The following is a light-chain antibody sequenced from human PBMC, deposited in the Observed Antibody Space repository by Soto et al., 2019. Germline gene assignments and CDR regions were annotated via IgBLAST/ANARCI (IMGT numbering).Light chain of an antibody. CDR2: GAS. CDR3: QQYGSSPT. J-gene: IGKJ1*01. V-gene: IGKV3-20*01. CDR1: QSVSSSY. Sequence: EIVLTQSPGTLSLSPGERATLSCRASQSVSSSYLAWYQQKPGQAPRLLIYGASSRATGIPDRFSGSGSGTDFTLTISRLEPEDFEVYYCQQYGSSPTFGQGKKVEIK.